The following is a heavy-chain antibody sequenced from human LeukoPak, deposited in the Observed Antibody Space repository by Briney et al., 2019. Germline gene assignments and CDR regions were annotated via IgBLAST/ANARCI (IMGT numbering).Heavy chain of an antibody. D-gene: IGHD3-10*01. CDR2: TYYSGSS. CDR1: GGSISSYY. Sequence: SETLSLTCTVSGGSISSYYWSWIRQPPGKGLEWIGYTYYSGSSNYNPSLKSRVTISVDTSKNQFSLNLTSVTAADTGVYYCARYGSATVARFDYWGQGLLVTVSS. V-gene: IGHV4-59*08. J-gene: IGHJ4*02. CDR3: ARYGSATVARFDY.